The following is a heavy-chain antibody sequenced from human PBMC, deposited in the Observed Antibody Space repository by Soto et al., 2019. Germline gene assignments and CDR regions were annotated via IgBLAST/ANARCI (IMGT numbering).Heavy chain of an antibody. CDR1: AYTFTSYA. CDR3: ASWTAARPHDAFDI. J-gene: IGHJ3*02. V-gene: IGHV1-3*01. Sequence: ASVKGSCKASAYTFTSYAMHWVRQAPGQRLEWMGWINAGNGNTKYSQKFQGRVTITRDTSASTAYMELSSLRSEDTAVYYCASWTAARPHDAFDIWGQGTMVTVSS. CDR2: INAGNGNT. D-gene: IGHD6-6*01.